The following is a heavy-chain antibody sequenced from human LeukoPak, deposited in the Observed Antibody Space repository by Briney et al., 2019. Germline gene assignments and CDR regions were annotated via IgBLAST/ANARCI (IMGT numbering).Heavy chain of an antibody. V-gene: IGHV3-33*01. CDR1: GFTFSSYS. J-gene: IGHJ6*02. D-gene: IGHD6-6*01. CDR3: ARDHSSSSGWLDYYYGMDV. CDR2: IWYDGSNK. Sequence: QPGRSLRLSCAASGFTFSSYSMHWVRQAPGKGLEWVAVIWYDGSNKYYADSVKGRFTISRDNSKNTLYLQMNSLRAEDTAVYYCARDHSSSSGWLDYYYGMDVWGQGTTVTVSS.